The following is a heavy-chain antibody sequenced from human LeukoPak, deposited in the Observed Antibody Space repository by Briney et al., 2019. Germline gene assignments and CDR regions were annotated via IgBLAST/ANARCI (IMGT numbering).Heavy chain of an antibody. D-gene: IGHD2-2*02. CDR2: INHSGST. V-gene: IGHV4-34*01. J-gene: IGHJ3*02. CDR1: GGSFSGYY. CDR3: ARGRKAPRVVVVPAAIRGPIFDI. Sequence: SETLSLTCAVYGGSFSGYYWSWIRQPPGKGLEWIGEINHSGSTNYNPSLKCRVTISVDTSKNQFSLKLSSVTAADTAVYYCARGRKAPRVVVVPAAIRGPIFDIWGQGTMVTVSS.